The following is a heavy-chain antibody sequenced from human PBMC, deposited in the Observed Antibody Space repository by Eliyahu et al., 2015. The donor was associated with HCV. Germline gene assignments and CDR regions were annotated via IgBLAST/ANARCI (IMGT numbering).Heavy chain of an antibody. Sequence: EVQLVESGGGLVKPGGSLRLSCAASGFTXSSYSMNWVRQAPGKGLEWVSSISSSSSYIYYADSVKGRFTISRDNAKNSLYLQMNSLRAEDTAVYYCARSHYYDSSGYYWWGQGTLVTVSS. D-gene: IGHD3-22*01. CDR1: GFTXSSYS. CDR3: ARSHYYDSSGYYW. CDR2: ISSSSSYI. V-gene: IGHV3-21*01. J-gene: IGHJ4*02.